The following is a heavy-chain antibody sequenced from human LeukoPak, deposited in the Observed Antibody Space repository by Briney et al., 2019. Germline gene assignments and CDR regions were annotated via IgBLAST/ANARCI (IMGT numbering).Heavy chain of an antibody. CDR3: ARVRFGYYDSSGYLNWFDP. CDR2: INPNSGGT. V-gene: IGHV1-2*02. Sequence: ASVKVSCKTCGYTFTGYYMDGVRPAPGQGLDGMGWINPNSGGTKYAQMFQGRVTMTRDTSISTAYMELSRLRSDDTAVYYCARVRFGYYDSSGYLNWFDPWGQETLVTVSS. CDR1: GYTFTGYY. D-gene: IGHD3-22*01. J-gene: IGHJ5*02.